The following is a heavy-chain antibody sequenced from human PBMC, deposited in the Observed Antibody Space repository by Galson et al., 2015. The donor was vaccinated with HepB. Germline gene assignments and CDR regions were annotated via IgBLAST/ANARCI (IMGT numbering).Heavy chain of an antibody. V-gene: IGHV3-48*01. D-gene: IGHD3-16*01. CDR2: ISGSSSTI. Sequence: SLRLSCAASGFTFSSYSMNWVRQAPGKGLEWVSYISGSSSTIYYADSVKGRFTISRDNAKNSLYLQMNSLRAEDTAVYYCARVSGSYEGRYYGMDVWGQGTTVTVSS. CDR1: GFTFSSYS. CDR3: ARVSGSYEGRYYGMDV. J-gene: IGHJ6*02.